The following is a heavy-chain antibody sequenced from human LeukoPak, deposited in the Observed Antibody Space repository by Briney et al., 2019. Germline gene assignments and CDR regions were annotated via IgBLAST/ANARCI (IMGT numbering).Heavy chain of an antibody. CDR1: GFTFSSYS. Sequence: GGSLRLSCAASGFTFSSYSMNWVRQAPGKGLEWVSYISSSSSTIYYADSVKGRFTISRDNAKNSLYLQMNSLRAEDTAVYYCARNPLYYYDSSGYYMDVWGKGTTVTVSS. CDR3: ARNPLYYYDSSGYYMDV. V-gene: IGHV3-48*01. D-gene: IGHD3-22*01. J-gene: IGHJ6*03. CDR2: ISSSSSTI.